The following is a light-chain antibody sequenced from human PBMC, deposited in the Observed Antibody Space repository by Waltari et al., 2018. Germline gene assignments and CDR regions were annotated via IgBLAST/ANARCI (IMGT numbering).Light chain of an antibody. J-gene: IGLJ3*02. V-gene: IGLV1-40*01. CDR2: NSV. CDR1: SSNIGAGYD. CDR3: QSYDNRLYGTRV. Sequence: QSVLTQPPSVSGAPGHRVTIPCTGSSSNIGAGYDVHWYQRLPGAAPKLLIYNSVNRPSGVPDRFSGSKSGMSASLAITGLQAEDEADYYCQSYDNRLYGTRVFGGGTKLTVL.